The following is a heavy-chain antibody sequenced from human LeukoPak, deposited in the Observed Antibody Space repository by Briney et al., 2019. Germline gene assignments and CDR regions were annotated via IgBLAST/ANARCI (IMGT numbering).Heavy chain of an antibody. V-gene: IGHV4-59*01. D-gene: IGHD6-19*01. J-gene: IGHJ4*02. CDR2: IFYSGST. Sequence: SETLSLTCTVSGGSISSYYWSWIRQSPGKGLEWIGYIFYSGSTNYSPYLKRRVTISVDTSKNQFSLKLSSVTAADTAVYYCARGGSGPYPRLDYWGQGSLVTVSS. CDR3: ARGGSGPYPRLDY. CDR1: GGSISSYY.